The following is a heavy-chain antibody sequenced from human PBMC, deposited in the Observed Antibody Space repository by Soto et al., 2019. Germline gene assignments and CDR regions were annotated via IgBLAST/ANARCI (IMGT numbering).Heavy chain of an antibody. Sequence: PGGSLRLSCAASGFIFFYYAMSWVRQAPGKGLEWVSTISGSGGGTYSADSVKGRFSISRDNSKNTLYLQLSSLTAEDTAVYYCAKISAFDTSGVDSWGQGALVTVSS. CDR1: GFIFFYYA. J-gene: IGHJ5*01. CDR3: AKISAFDTSGVDS. CDR2: ISGSGGGT. D-gene: IGHD3-22*01. V-gene: IGHV3-23*01.